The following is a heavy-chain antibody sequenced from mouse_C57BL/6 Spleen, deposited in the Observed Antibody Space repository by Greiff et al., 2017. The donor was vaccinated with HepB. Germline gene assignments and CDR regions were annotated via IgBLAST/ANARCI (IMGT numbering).Heavy chain of an antibody. CDR1: GYAFSSSW. Sequence: VKLQESGPELVKPGASVKISCKASGYAFSSSWMNWVKQRPGKGLEWIGRIYPGDGDTNYNGKFKGKATLTADKSSSTAYMQLSSLTSEDSAVYFCARRALTTVVAPNAMDYWGQGTSVTVSS. J-gene: IGHJ4*01. V-gene: IGHV1-82*01. D-gene: IGHD1-1*01. CDR2: IYPGDGDT. CDR3: ARRALTTVVAPNAMDY.